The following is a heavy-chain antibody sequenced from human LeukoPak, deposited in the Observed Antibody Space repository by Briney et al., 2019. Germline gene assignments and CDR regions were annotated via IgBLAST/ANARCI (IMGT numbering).Heavy chain of an antibody. V-gene: IGHV4-39*07. CDR3: ARGSKSSSWFYYGMDV. D-gene: IGHD6-13*01. CDR1: GGSISSSSYY. Sequence: SETLSLTCTVSGGSISSSSYYWSWIRQPPGKGLEWIGEINHSGSTNYNPSLKSRVTISVDTSKNQFSLKLSSVTAADTAVYYCARGSKSSSWFYYGMDVWGQGTTATVSS. CDR2: INHSGST. J-gene: IGHJ6*02.